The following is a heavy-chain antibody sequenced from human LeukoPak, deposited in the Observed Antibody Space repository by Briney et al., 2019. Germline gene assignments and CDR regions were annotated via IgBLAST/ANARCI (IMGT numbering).Heavy chain of an antibody. Sequence: SETLSLTCAVYGASFSTYYLSWLRPPPGKGLEWIGELNHSGRTHYNPSLKSRVTISVDTSKNDFSLSLRLSSVTAADTAVYYCVGWLGENWFDTWGQGTLVTVSS. D-gene: IGHD3-10*01. J-gene: IGHJ5*02. V-gene: IGHV4-34*01. CDR3: VGWLGENWFDT. CDR1: GASFSTYY. CDR2: LNHSGRT.